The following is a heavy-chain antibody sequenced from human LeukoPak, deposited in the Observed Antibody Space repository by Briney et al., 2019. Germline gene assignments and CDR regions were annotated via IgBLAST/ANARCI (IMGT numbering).Heavy chain of an antibody. CDR3: ARGVVPAAISPYFDY. CDR1: GGSISSSSYY. Sequence: SDTLSLTCTVSGGSISSSSYYWGWIRQPPGMGLEWIGSIYYSGSTYYNPSLKSRVTISVDTSKNQFSLKLSSVTAADTAVYYCARGVVPAAISPYFDYWGQGTLVSVLS. V-gene: IGHV4-39*01. CDR2: IYYSGST. J-gene: IGHJ4*02. D-gene: IGHD2-2*01.